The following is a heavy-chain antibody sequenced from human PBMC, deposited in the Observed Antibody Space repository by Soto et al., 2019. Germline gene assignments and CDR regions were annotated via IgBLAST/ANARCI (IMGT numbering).Heavy chain of an antibody. Sequence: ESLSLTSTVSGGSISSSSYHWGWIRQPPGKGLEWIGSIYYSGSTYYNPSLKSRVTISVDTSKNQFSLKLSSVTAADTAVYYCARHLVRGWTYYYDSSGYYYFDYWGQGTLVTVSS. CDR2: IYYSGST. J-gene: IGHJ4*02. D-gene: IGHD3-22*01. CDR1: GGSISSSSYH. CDR3: ARHLVRGWTYYYDSSGYYYFDY. V-gene: IGHV4-39*01.